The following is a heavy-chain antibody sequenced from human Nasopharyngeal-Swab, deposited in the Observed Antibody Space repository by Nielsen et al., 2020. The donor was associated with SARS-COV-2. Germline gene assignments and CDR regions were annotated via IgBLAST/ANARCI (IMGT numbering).Heavy chain of an antibody. D-gene: IGHD3-9*01. CDR3: ARAHYYDILTGYFLPGMGVMDV. CDR2: MFLSGTS. V-gene: IGHV4-30-4*01. Sequence: WIRQPPGKGLQWIGCMFLSGTSFYSPSLQSRLTMSVDTSKNQFSLKLSSVTAADTAVYYCARAHYYDILTGYFLPGMGVMDVWGKGTTVTVSS. J-gene: IGHJ6*03.